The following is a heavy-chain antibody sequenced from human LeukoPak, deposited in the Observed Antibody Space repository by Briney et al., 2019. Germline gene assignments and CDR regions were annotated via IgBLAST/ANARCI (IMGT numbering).Heavy chain of an antibody. J-gene: IGHJ5*02. V-gene: IGHV4-61*02. D-gene: IGHD5-12*01. Sequence: SETLSLTCTVSGGSISSGSYYWSWIRQPAGKGLVWIGRIYTSGSTNYNPSLKSRVTISVDTSKNQFSLKLSSVTGADTAVYYCARTPFPAVATIGDWFDPWGQGTLVTVSS. CDR1: GGSISSGSYY. CDR3: ARTPFPAVATIGDWFDP. CDR2: IYTSGST.